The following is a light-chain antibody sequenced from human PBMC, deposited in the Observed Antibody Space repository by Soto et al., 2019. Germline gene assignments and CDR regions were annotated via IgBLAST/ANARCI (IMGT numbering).Light chain of an antibody. V-gene: IGLV2-14*01. CDR1: SRDIGAYNF. CDR2: EVR. CDR3: SAYTARSTLV. Sequence: QSALTQPASVSASPGQSITISCAGTSRDIGAYNFVSWYQQHPGTAPKLIIYEVRNRPSGISSRFSGSRSGNTASLTISGLQPEDEGDYYCSAYTARSTLVFGGGTKVTVL. J-gene: IGLJ3*02.